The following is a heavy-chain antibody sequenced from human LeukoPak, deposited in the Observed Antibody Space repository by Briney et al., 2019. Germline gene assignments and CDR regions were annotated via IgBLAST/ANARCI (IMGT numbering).Heavy chain of an antibody. D-gene: IGHD3-10*02. V-gene: IGHV4-59*01. CDR1: GGSISSYY. CDR2: IYYSGST. J-gene: IGHJ6*02. CDR3: ARCSAFDYGMDV. Sequence: SETLSLTCTVSGGSISSYYWSWIRQPPGKGLEWIGYIYYSGSTNYNPSLKSRVTISVDTSKNQFSLKLSSVTAADTAMYYCARCSAFDYGMDVWGQGTTVTVSS.